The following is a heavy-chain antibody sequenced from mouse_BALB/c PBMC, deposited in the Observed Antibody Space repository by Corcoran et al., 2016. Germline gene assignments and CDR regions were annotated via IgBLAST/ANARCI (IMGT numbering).Heavy chain of an antibody. V-gene: IGHV1-18*01. D-gene: IGHD1-1*01. CDR1: GYTFTDYN. Sequence: EVLLQQSGPELVKPGASVKIPCKDSGYTFTDYNMDWVRQSHGKSLEWIGDITPRSGGPIYNQTFKGKATLTVDKSSSTAYMELRSLTSEDTAVYYCARWGITTFDYWGQGTTVTVSS. CDR3: ARWGITTFDY. J-gene: IGHJ2*01. CDR2: ITPRSGGP.